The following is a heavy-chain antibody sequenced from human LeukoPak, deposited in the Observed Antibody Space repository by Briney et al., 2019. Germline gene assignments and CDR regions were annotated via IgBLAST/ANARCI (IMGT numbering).Heavy chain of an antibody. Sequence: GGSLRLSCAASGFTFSNAWTSWVRQAPGKGLEWVGRIKSKTDGGTTDYAAPVKGRFTISRDDSKNTLYLQMNSLKTEDTAVYYCTTGSRQNYYYYYYMDVWGKGTTVTISS. V-gene: IGHV3-15*01. J-gene: IGHJ6*03. CDR3: TTGSRQNYYYYYYMDV. CDR1: GFTFSNAW. CDR2: IKSKTDGGTT.